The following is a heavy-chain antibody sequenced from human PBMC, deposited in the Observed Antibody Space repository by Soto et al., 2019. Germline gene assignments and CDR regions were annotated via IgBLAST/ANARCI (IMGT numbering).Heavy chain of an antibody. CDR1: GFTFSSYA. CDR2: ISYDGSNK. Sequence: QVQLVESGGGVVQPGRSLRLSCAASGFTFSSYAMHWVRQAPGKGLEWVAVISYDGSNKYYADSVKGRFTISRDNSKNTLYLQMNSLSAEDTAVYYCARDLGGDILATTLRYWGQGTLVTVSS. V-gene: IGHV3-30-3*01. CDR3: ARDLGGDILATTLRY. D-gene: IGHD5-12*01. J-gene: IGHJ4*02.